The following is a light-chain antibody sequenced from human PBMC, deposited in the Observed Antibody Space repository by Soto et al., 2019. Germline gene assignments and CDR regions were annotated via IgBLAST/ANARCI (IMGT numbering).Light chain of an antibody. J-gene: IGKJ5*01. V-gene: IGKV1-16*01. Sequence: DIQMTQSPSSLSASVGDRVTITCQASQDISNYLNWYRQKPGKAPNPLIYDASSLKGGVPARFSGSGSGTEFTLTISSLQPDDFATYYCQQYNTYSTFGQGTRLEIK. CDR1: QDISNY. CDR2: DAS. CDR3: QQYNTYST.